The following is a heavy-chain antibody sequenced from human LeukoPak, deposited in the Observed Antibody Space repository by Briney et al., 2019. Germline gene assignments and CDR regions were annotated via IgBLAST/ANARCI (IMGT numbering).Heavy chain of an antibody. D-gene: IGHD4-11*01. V-gene: IGHV3-66*01. CDR1: GFTVRRNY. J-gene: IGHJ5*02. Sequence: PGGSLRLSCVASGFTVRRNYMSWVRQAPGKGLEWVSIIYSGGNTYYADSVKGRFTISRDISKNTLYLQMNSLRAEDTAVYYCARVDYNKWFDPWGQGTLVTVSS. CDR2: IYSGGNT. CDR3: ARVDYNKWFDP.